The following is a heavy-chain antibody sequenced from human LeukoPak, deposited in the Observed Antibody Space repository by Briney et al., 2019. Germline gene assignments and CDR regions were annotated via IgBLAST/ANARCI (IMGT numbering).Heavy chain of an antibody. CDR1: GYTFTSYA. D-gene: IGHD3-3*01. V-gene: IGHV1-18*01. J-gene: IGHJ4*02. Sequence: GASVKVSCKASGYTFTSYAMNWVRQAPGQGLEWMGWIGAYNGNTNYAQKLQGRVTMTTDTSTSTAYMELRSLRSDDTAVYYCARAASQSDYNFWSGPNIGEKYYFDYWGQGTLVTVSS. CDR3: ARAASQSDYNFWSGPNIGEKYYFDY. CDR2: IGAYNGNT.